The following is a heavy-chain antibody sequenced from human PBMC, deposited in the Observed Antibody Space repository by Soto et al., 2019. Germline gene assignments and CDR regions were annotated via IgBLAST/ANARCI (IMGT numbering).Heavy chain of an antibody. Sequence: SQPLPLTCTVSGGSISSSSYYWGRIRQPPGKGLEWIGSIYYSGSTYYNPSLKSRVTISVDTSKNQFSLKLSSVTAADTAVYCCASGGNSSGWFWYYYYYGMDVWGQGTTVTVSS. CDR1: GGSISSSSYY. J-gene: IGHJ6*02. CDR2: IYYSGST. CDR3: ASGGNSSGWFWYYYYYGMDV. D-gene: IGHD6-19*01. V-gene: IGHV4-39*01.